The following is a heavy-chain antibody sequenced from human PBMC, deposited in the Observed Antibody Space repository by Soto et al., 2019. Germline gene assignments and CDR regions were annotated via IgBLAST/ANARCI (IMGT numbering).Heavy chain of an antibody. CDR2: IKSKTDGGTT. CDR1: GFTFSNAW. D-gene: IGHD1-1*01. Sequence: GGSLRLSCAASGFTFSNAWMSWVRQAPGKGLEWVGRIKSKTDGGTTDYAAPVKGRFTISRDDSKNTLYLQMDNLRVEDSAVYYCAKEAEENENVPIPGDNWGQGTPVTVSS. J-gene: IGHJ4*02. CDR3: AKEAEENENVPIPGDN. V-gene: IGHV3-15*01.